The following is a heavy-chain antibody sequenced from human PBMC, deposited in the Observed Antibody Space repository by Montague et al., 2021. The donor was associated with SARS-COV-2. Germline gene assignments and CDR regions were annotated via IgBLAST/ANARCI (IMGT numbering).Heavy chain of an antibody. D-gene: IGHD2-2*01. V-gene: IGHV4-39*01. J-gene: IGHJ5*02. CDR2: VHHSGTT. CDR1: GGSVSGTSYY. Sequence: SDTLSLTCTVSGGSVSGTSYYWAWIRQPPGKGLEWIVNVHHSGTTFYNLSLKSPVTISVDTSKNEVSLKSTSVTAADAAVYYCASQGGPAGNHWFDAWGQGTLVTVSS. CDR3: ASQGGPAGNHWFDA.